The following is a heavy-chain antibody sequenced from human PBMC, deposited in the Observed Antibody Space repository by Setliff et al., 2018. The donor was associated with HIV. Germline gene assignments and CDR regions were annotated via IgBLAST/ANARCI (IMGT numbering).Heavy chain of an antibody. CDR3: ARDRPRKYYYDSTVFDI. J-gene: IGHJ3*02. D-gene: IGHD3-22*01. CDR1: GGSISSYY. CDR2: IYTSGST. Sequence: SETLSLTCTVSGGSISSYYWSWIRQPAGKGLEWIGRIYTSGSTNYNPSLKSRVTMSVDTSKNQFSLKLSSVTAADTAVYYCARDRPRKYYYDSTVFDIWGQGTMVTVSS. V-gene: IGHV4-4*07.